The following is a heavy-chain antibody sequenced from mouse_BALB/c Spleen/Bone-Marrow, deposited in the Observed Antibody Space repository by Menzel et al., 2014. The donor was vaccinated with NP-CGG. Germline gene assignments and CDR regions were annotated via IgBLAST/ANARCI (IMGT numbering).Heavy chain of an antibody. J-gene: IGHJ3*01. V-gene: IGHV7-3*02. D-gene: IGHD1-1*01. CDR3: ARGGYYYGSRWFAY. CDR1: GFTFTDYY. Sequence: EVKVEESGGGLVQPGGSLRLSCATSGFTFTDYYMSWVRQPPGKALEWLGFIRNKANGYTTEYSASVKGRFTISRDNSQSILYLQMNTLRAEDSATYYCARGGYYYGSRWFAYWGQGTLVTVSA. CDR2: IRNKANGYTT.